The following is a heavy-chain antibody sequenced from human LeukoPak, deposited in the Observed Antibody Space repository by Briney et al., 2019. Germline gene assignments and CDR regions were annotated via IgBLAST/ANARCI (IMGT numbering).Heavy chain of an antibody. CDR1: GYTFTSYD. CDR3: ARGPRAARWYYYYYMDV. J-gene: IGHJ6*03. D-gene: IGHD6-6*01. CDR2: MNPNSGNT. Sequence: GASVKVSCKASGYTFTSYDINWVRQATGQGLEWMGWMNPNSGNTGYAQKFQGRVTITRNTSISTAYMELSSLRSEDTAVYYCARGPRAARWYYYYYMDVWGKGTTVTVSS. V-gene: IGHV1-8*03.